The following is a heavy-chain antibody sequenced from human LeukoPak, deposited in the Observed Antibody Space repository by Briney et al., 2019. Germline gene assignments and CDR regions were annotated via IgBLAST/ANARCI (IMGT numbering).Heavy chain of an antibody. CDR3: AGDGVRIAVAGTRYDY. V-gene: IGHV1-46*01. CDR2: INPSGGST. D-gene: IGHD6-19*01. Sequence: ASVKVSCKASGYTFTSYYMHWVRQAPGQGLEWMGIINPSGGSTSYAQKFQGRVTMTRDTSTSTVYMELSSLRSEDTAVYYCAGDGVRIAVAGTRYDYWGQGTLVTVSS. J-gene: IGHJ4*02. CDR1: GYTFTSYY.